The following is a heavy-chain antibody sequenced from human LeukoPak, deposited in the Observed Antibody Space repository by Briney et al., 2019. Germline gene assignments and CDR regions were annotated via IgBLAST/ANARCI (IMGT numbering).Heavy chain of an antibody. J-gene: IGHJ4*02. Sequence: GESLKISCKGSGYSFTTYWIAWVRQMAGIGLEWMVISSPGDSDTRYSPSFQGQVTISADKSISTAYLQWSSLKASDTAIYYCARYLRWLQSPDPPDDFWGQGTLVTVSS. V-gene: IGHV5-51*01. CDR3: ARYLRWLQSPDPPDDF. D-gene: IGHD5-24*01. CDR2: SSPGDSDT. CDR1: GYSFTTYW.